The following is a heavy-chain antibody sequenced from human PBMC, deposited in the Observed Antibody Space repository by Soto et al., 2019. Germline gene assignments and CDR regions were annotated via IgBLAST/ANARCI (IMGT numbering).Heavy chain of an antibody. CDR3: AKEGGYSYGLPGVEGYFDY. D-gene: IGHD5-18*01. V-gene: IGHV3-23*01. CDR1: GFTFSSYA. CDR2: ISGSGGST. Sequence: GGSLRLSCAASGFTFSSYAMSWVRQAPGKGLEWVSAISGSGGSTYYADSVKGRFTISRDNSKNTLYLQMNSLRAEDTAVYYCAKEGGYSYGLPGVEGYFDYWGQGTLVTVSS. J-gene: IGHJ4*02.